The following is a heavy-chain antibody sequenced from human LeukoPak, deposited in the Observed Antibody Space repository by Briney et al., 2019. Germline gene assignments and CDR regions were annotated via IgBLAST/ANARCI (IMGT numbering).Heavy chain of an antibody. V-gene: IGHV3-11*01. CDR1: GFTFNDYY. J-gene: IGHJ4*02. CDR3: ARETGYHFDS. D-gene: IGHD3-9*01. CDR2: ISSRGSTI. Sequence: PGGSLRLSCAASGFTFNDYYMTWIRQAPGKGLEWVSYISSRGSTIYYADSVKGRFTISRDNARNSLYLQMNSLRAEDTAVYYCARETGYHFDSWGQGTLVTVSS.